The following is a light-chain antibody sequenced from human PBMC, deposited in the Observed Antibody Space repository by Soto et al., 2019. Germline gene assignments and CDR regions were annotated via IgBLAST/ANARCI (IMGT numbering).Light chain of an antibody. CDR3: QQYDNLPIT. CDR1: QDSTSY. J-gene: IGKJ5*01. CDR2: DAS. Sequence: IQMTQSQSSLSASVGERVTITCQASQDSTSYLNWYQQKPGKAPKLLIYDASNLETGVPSRFSGSGSGTDFTFTISSLQPEDIATYYCQQYDNLPITFGQGTRLEI. V-gene: IGKV1-33*01.